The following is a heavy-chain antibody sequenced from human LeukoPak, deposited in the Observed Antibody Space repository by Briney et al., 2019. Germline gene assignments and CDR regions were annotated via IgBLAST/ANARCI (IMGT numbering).Heavy chain of an antibody. V-gene: IGHV1-69*05. Sequence: GASVKVSCKTSGYSFTDYYMHWVRQAPGQGLEWMGGVLPIFNKTNYAQKFQGRVTITTDEFTSAAYMELSSLRSEDTAVYYCVRDGRKYYDSSVLDYFDYWGQGTLVTDSS. CDR3: VRDGRKYYDSSVLDYFDY. J-gene: IGHJ4*02. CDR1: GYSFTDYY. CDR2: VLPIFNKT. D-gene: IGHD3-22*01.